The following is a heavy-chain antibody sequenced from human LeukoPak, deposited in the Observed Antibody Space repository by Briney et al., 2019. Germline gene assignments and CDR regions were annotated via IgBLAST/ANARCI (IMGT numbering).Heavy chain of an antibody. CDR3: ARERKSSYDTLTGYYKSDAFDI. D-gene: IGHD3-9*01. Sequence: ASVKVPCKAAGYSLITYGISWVRQAPGQGLEWMGWISAYNGNTNYARKLQGRVTVTTDTSTNTAYMELRSLRSDDTAVYYCARERKSSYDTLTGYYKSDAFDIWGQGTMVTVSS. CDR1: GYSLITYG. V-gene: IGHV1-18*01. J-gene: IGHJ3*02. CDR2: ISAYNGNT.